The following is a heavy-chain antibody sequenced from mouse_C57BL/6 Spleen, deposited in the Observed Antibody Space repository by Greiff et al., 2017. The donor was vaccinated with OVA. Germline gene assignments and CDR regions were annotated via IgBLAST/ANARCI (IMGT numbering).Heavy chain of an antibody. Sequence: VQLQQPGAELVRPGTSVKLSCKASGYTFTSYWMHWVKQRPGQGLEWIGVIDPSDSYTNYNQKFKGKATLTVDTSSSTAYMQLSSLTSEDSAVYYCARGYGSFYWYCDVWGTGTTVTVSS. CDR1: GYTFTSYW. J-gene: IGHJ1*03. V-gene: IGHV1-59*01. CDR3: ARGYGSFYWYCDV. D-gene: IGHD1-1*01. CDR2: IDPSDSYT.